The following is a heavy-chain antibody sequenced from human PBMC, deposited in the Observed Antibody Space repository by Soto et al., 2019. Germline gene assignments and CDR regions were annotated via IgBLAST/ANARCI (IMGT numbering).Heavy chain of an antibody. D-gene: IGHD6-19*01. J-gene: IGHJ6*02. CDR1: GFTFSNYA. V-gene: IGHV3-30-3*01. Sequence: XGSLRLSFVASGFTFSNYAMHWVRQAPGKGLEWVAVVSYDGTNKYYGGSVRGRFTVSRDNSNNTLYLQMNNLRSEDTAVYFCARDGVSERQPYYEGLDVWGQGTTVTVSS. CDR2: VSYDGTNK. CDR3: ARDGVSERQPYYEGLDV.